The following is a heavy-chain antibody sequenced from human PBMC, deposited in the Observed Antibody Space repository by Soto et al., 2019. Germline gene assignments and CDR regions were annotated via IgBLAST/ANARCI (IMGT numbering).Heavy chain of an antibody. Sequence: SVKVSCKASGYTFTSYDINWVRQVTGQGLEWMGGIIPIFGTANYAQKFQGRVTITADESTSTAYMELSSLRSEDTAVYYCARDPTHDSSFPHAFDIWGQ. V-gene: IGHV1-69*13. J-gene: IGHJ3*02. CDR3: ARDPTHDSSFPHAFDI. D-gene: IGHD3-22*01. CDR2: IIPIFGTA. CDR1: GYTFTSYD.